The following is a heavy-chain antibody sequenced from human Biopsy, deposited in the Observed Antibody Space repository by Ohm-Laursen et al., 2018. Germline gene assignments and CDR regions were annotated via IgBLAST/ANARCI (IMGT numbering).Heavy chain of an antibody. Sequence: GTLSLTCAVYGGSFTGYYWSWIRQPPGKGLEWIGEINHSGSTNYNPSLKSRVTISLDTSKNQLSLKLSSVTAADTAVYYCSRESDSSGYYYRDYWGQGTLVTVSS. CDR2: INHSGST. CDR1: GGSFTGYY. D-gene: IGHD3-22*01. V-gene: IGHV4-34*01. CDR3: SRESDSSGYYYRDY. J-gene: IGHJ4*02.